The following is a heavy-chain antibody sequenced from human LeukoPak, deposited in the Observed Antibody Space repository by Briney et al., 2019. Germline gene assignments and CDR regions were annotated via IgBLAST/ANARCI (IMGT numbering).Heavy chain of an antibody. CDR3: AGWLYDSSGLSDY. D-gene: IGHD3-22*01. CDR2: IYYSGST. CDR1: GGSISSSSYY. V-gene: IGHV4-39*01. Sequence: SETLSLTCTVSGGSISSSSYYWGWIRQPPGKGLEWIGSIYYSGSTYYNPSLKSRVTISVDTSKNQFSLKLSSVTAADTAVYYCAGWLYDSSGLSDYWGQGTLVTVSS. J-gene: IGHJ4*02.